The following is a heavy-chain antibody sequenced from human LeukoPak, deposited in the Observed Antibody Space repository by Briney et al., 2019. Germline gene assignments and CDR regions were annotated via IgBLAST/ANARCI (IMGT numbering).Heavy chain of an antibody. CDR2: INSDGSTA. Sequence: GGSLRLSCAASGFTFSSYWMHWVRQAPGKGLVWVSRINSDGSTASYADSVRGRFTISRDNAKNTLYLQMNSLRAEDTAVYYCARGPDSSGWYGSDYWGQGTLVTVSS. D-gene: IGHD6-19*01. V-gene: IGHV3-74*01. J-gene: IGHJ4*02. CDR3: ARGPDSSGWYGSDY. CDR1: GFTFSSYW.